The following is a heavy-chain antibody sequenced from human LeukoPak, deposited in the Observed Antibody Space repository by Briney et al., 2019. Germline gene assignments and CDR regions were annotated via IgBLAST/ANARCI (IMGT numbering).Heavy chain of an antibody. J-gene: IGHJ4*02. CDR3: ARLPAYCSSTSCYYDY. CDR1: GFTFSSYS. Sequence: PGWSLRLSCAASGFTFSSYSMNWVRQAPGKGLEWVSYISSASGSIYYADSVKGRFTVSRDNAKNSLFLQMNSLRAEDTAVYYCARLPAYCSSTSCYYDYWGQGTLVTVSS. V-gene: IGHV3-48*04. CDR2: ISSASGSI. D-gene: IGHD2-2*01.